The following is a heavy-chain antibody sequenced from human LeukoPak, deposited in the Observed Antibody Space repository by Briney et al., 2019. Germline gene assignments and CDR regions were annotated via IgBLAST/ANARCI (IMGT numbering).Heavy chain of an antibody. Sequence: SQTLSLTCAISGDSFSTNSVAWNWIRQSPSRGLEWLGRTYYRSKWNYDYAVSVKSRITINPDTSKNQFSLQLNSVTPDDTALYYCARGRYSGFDLWGQGTMVTVSS. CDR3: ARGRYSGFDL. J-gene: IGHJ3*01. V-gene: IGHV6-1*01. CDR1: GDSFSTNSVA. CDR2: TYYRSKWNY. D-gene: IGHD2-15*01.